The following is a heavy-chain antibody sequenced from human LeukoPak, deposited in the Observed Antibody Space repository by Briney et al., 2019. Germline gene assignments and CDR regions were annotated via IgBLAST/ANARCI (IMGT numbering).Heavy chain of an antibody. CDR3: ARVKGSSWYALPLNYYYYYYMDV. V-gene: IGHV4-59*01. J-gene: IGHJ6*03. Sequence: SETLSLTCSVSGDSISSYYWTWIRQTPGKGLEWIAYIHYNGNTKSNPSLKSRVTISLDTSKNQFSLKLTSLTAADTAVYYCARVKGSSWYALPLNYYYYYYMDVWGKGTTVTISS. CDR1: GDSISSYY. CDR2: IHYNGNT. D-gene: IGHD6-13*01.